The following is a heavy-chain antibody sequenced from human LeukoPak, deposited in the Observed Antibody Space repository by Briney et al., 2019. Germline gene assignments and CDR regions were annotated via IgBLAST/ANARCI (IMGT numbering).Heavy chain of an antibody. CDR3: ARESIACGGDCYDY. CDR2: INSDGSST. D-gene: IGHD2-21*02. V-gene: IGHV3-74*01. CDR1: GFTFSSYW. Sequence: PGGSLRLSCAASGFTFSSYWMHWVRQAPGKGLVWVSRINSDGSSTSYADSVKGRFTISRDNAKNTLYLQMDSLRAEDTAVYYCARESIACGGDCYDYWGQGTLVTVSS. J-gene: IGHJ4*02.